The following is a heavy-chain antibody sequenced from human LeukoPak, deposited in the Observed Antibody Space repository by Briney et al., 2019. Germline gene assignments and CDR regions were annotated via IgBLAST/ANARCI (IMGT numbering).Heavy chain of an antibody. Sequence: ETLSLTCTVSGGSISSYQWSWIRQPPGKGLEWIGYMYYSGSTKYNPSLKSRVTISGDTSKNQFSLKLISVTAADAAVYYCAGHDYYGSGSYRWGQGTLVTVSS. J-gene: IGHJ5*02. CDR1: GGSISSYQ. V-gene: IGHV4-59*08. D-gene: IGHD3-10*01. CDR2: MYYSGST. CDR3: AGHDYYGSGSYR.